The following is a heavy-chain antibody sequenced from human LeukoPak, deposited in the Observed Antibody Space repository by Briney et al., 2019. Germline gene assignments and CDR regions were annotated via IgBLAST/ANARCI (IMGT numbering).Heavy chain of an antibody. CDR2: ISSSSYI. CDR3: ARGKNLYYYDSSGPYAFDI. V-gene: IGHV3-21*01. J-gene: IGHJ3*02. Sequence: GGSLRLSCAASGFTFSSYSMNWVRQAPGKGLEWVSSISSSSYIYYADSVKGRFTISRDNAKNSLYLQMNSLRAEDTAVYYCARGKNLYYYDSSGPYAFDIWGQGTMVTVSS. D-gene: IGHD3-22*01. CDR1: GFTFSSYS.